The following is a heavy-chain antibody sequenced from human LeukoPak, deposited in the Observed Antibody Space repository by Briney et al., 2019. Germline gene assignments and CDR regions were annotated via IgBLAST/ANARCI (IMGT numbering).Heavy chain of an antibody. CDR3: ARFPTRGWTPLIDY. CDR2: IYYSGST. Sequence: PSETLSLTCTVSGGSISSSSHYWGWIRQPPGKGLEWIVSIYYSGSTYYNPSLKSRVAISVDTSKNQFSLKLSSVTAADRAVYYCARFPTRGWTPLIDYWGQGTLVTVSS. D-gene: IGHD6-19*01. J-gene: IGHJ4*02. V-gene: IGHV4-39*01. CDR1: GGSISSSSHY.